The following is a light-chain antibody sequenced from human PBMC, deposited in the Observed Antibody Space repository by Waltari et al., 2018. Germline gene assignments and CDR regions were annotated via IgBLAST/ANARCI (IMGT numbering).Light chain of an antibody. Sequence: YVLTQLPSVSVALGQTARIIWGGRNIGSKCVNWYQQKPGQAPVLVAQDDNHRPPGIPGRFSGSNSGNTPTLTISRVEVGDEADYYCQVWDSSSDHVVFGGGTKLTVL. CDR3: QVWDSSSDHVV. V-gene: IGLV3-21*02. J-gene: IGLJ2*01. CDR2: DDN. CDR1: NIGSKC.